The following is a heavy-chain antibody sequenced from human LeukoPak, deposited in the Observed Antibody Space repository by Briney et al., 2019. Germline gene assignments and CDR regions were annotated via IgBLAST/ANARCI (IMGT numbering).Heavy chain of an antibody. CDR2: IKQDGSEK. CDR1: GFTFSSYW. J-gene: IGHJ3*02. V-gene: IGHV3-7*01. D-gene: IGHD1-26*01. Sequence: GGSLRLSCAASGFTFSSYWMSWVRQAPGKGLEWVANIKQDGSEKYYVDSVKGRFTISRDNAKNSLYLQMNSLRAEDTAVYYCASPIVGAPFFPFDIWGQGTMVTVSS. CDR3: ASPIVGAPFFPFDI.